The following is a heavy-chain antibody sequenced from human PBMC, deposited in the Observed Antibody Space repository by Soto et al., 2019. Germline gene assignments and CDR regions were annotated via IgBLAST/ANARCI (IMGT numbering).Heavy chain of an antibody. CDR1: GGTFSSYA. CDR2: IIPIFATA. V-gene: IGHV1-69*13. Sequence: SVKVSCKASGGTFSSYAISWVRQAPGQGLEWMGGIIPIFATANYAQKSQGRVTITADESTSTAYMELSSMRSEDTAVYYCARVRAHYYYGMDVWGQGTTVTVSS. J-gene: IGHJ6*02. CDR3: ARVRAHYYYGMDV.